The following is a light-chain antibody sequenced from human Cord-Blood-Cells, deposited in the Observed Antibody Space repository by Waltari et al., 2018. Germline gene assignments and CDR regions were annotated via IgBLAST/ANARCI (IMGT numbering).Light chain of an antibody. CDR2: DVS. V-gene: IGLV2-11*01. J-gene: IGLJ2*01. Sequence: QSALTQPRSVSGSPGQSVTISCTGTSSDVGGYNSVSWYQQHTGKAPKLMIYDVSKRPSGVPDRVSGSKSGNTASLTISGLQAEDEADYYCCSYAGSYTVFGGGTKLTVL. CDR3: CSYAGSYTV. CDR1: SSDVGGYNS.